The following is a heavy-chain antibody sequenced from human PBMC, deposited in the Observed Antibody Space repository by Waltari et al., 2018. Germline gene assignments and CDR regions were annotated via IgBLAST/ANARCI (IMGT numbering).Heavy chain of an antibody. Sequence: QVQLQQSCAGLLQPSETLSLTCSVYGGSFSSYYWTWLRQPPGKGLEWIGEGHHSGVTNYNPSLGSRVTISLDTSRNQFSLQLTSMTAADTGLYYCAGYGGPAFWYFALWGRGT. CDR3: AGYGGPAFWYFAL. D-gene: IGHD3-16*01. J-gene: IGHJ2*01. CDR2: GHHSGVT. V-gene: IGHV4-34*01. CDR1: GGSFSSYY.